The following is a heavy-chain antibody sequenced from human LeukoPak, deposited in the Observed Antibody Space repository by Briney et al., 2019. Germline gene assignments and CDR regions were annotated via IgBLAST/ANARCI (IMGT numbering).Heavy chain of an antibody. Sequence: GGSLRLSCAASGFTFSSDWMHWVRQSPGKGLVWVSRINGDGSSTSYADSVKGRFTISRDNAKNTLHLQMNSLRAEDTAVYCCARGLTGYYGYFEYWGQGILVTVSS. CDR2: INGDGSST. CDR3: ARGLTGYYGYFEY. V-gene: IGHV3-74*01. D-gene: IGHD3-9*01. CDR1: GFTFSSDW. J-gene: IGHJ4*02.